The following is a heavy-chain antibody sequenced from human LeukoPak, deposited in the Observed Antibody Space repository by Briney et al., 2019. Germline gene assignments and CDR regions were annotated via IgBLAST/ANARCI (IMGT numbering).Heavy chain of an antibody. CDR2: ISYDGSTI. D-gene: IGHD4-11*01. CDR3: VRSGGLQKFDC. J-gene: IGHJ4*02. CDR1: ELTFNNYA. Sequence: PGGSLRLSCAASELTFNNYAVHWVRQAPDKGLQWVAVISYDGSTIHYADSVKGRFTISRDTSKNTLYLQMNSLRADDTAIYYCVRSGGLQKFDCWDQGTLVTVSS. V-gene: IGHV3-30-3*01.